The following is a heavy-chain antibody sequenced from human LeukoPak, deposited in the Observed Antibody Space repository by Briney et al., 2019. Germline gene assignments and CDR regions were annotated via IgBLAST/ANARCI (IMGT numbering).Heavy chain of an antibody. Sequence: GGSLRLSCTASGFSFGDYGMSWLRQAPGKGLEWVGFIRSKAYGGTTEYAASVKGRFIISRDESKSIAYLQMNSLKIEDTAVYYCNLFGLRYFDWSDYWGQGTLVTVSS. J-gene: IGHJ4*02. D-gene: IGHD3-9*01. V-gene: IGHV3-49*03. CDR3: NLFGLRYFDWSDY. CDR1: GFSFGDYG. CDR2: IRSKAYGGTT.